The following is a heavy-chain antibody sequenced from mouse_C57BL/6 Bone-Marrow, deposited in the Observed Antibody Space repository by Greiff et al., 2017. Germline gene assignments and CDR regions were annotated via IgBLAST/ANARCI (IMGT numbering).Heavy chain of an antibody. CDR1: GYTFTDYY. D-gene: IGHD1-1*01. V-gene: IGHV1-75*01. CDR3: ARCGKLSSSFVYYFDY. CDR2: IFPGSGST. J-gene: IGHJ2*01. Sequence: QVQLQQSGPELVKPGASVKISCKASGYTFTDYYINWVKQRPGQGLEWIGWIFPGSGSTYYNEKFKGKATLTVDKSSSTAYMLLSSLTSEDSAVYFCARCGKLSSSFVYYFDYWGQGTTLTVSS.